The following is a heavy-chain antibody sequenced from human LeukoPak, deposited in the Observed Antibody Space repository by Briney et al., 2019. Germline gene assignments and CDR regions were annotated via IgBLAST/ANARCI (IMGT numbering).Heavy chain of an antibody. V-gene: IGHV3-30*03. CDR1: GFILSNYG. CDR3: ARDPRIQLWPNPIYFDY. D-gene: IGHD5-18*01. Sequence: PGGSLRLSCAASGFILSNYGVHWVRQAPGKGLEWVAVISNDGSTKFYTDPVKGRFTISRDNSKNTVDLQMDSLRAEDTAVYYCARDPRIQLWPNPIYFDYWGQGTLVTVSS. J-gene: IGHJ4*02. CDR2: ISNDGSTK.